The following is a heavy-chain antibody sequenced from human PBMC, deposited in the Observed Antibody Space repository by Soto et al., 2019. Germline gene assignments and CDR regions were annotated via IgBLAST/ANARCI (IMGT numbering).Heavy chain of an antibody. D-gene: IGHD3-3*01. CDR1: GFTFTPYY. J-gene: IGHJ6*02. Sequence: PGESLTISDTSAGFTFTPYYITRVRLMPGRGLEWMGIIYPGDSDTRYNSSFEGQVTISADKSISTAYLQWKSLKASDTAIYYCARHRREWHNQYYYYYGMDVWGQGTTVTVSS. V-gene: IGHV5-51*01. CDR3: ARHRREWHNQYYYYYGMDV. CDR2: IYPGDSDT.